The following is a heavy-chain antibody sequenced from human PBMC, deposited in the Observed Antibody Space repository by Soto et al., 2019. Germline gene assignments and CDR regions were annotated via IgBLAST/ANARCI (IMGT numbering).Heavy chain of an antibody. CDR2: INPSGGST. J-gene: IGHJ6*02. CDR1: GYTFSNYY. D-gene: IGHD5-12*01. CDR3: AREARATGDYYYGMDV. Sequence: GASVKVSCKASGYTFSNYYIHWVRQAPGQGRDWMGIINPSGGSTTYPQKFQGRVTVTRDTSTNTVYMELSSLRSEDTAMYYCAREARATGDYYYGMDVWGQGTTVTVSS. V-gene: IGHV1-46*01.